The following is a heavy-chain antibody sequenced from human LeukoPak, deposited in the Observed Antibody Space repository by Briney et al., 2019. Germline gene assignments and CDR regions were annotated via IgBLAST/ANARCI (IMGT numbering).Heavy chain of an antibody. CDR3: ARQAPRDSSGYYLLQFGALDI. J-gene: IGHJ3*02. D-gene: IGHD3-22*01. Sequence: SETLSLSCAVYGGSFSGYYWSWIRQPPGKGLEWIGEINHSGSTNYNPSLKSRVTISVDTSKNQFSLKLSSVTAADTAVYYCARQAPRDSSGYYLLQFGALDIWGQGTMVTVSS. V-gene: IGHV4-34*01. CDR2: INHSGST. CDR1: GGSFSGYY.